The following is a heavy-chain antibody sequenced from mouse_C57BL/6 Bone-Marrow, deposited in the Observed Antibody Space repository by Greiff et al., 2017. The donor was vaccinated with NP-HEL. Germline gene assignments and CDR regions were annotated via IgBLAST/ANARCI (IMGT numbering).Heavy chain of an antibody. CDR3: TRVGLDGRYCAMDY. V-gene: IGHV1-15*01. D-gene: IGHD2-3*01. CDR2: IDPETGGT. CDR1: GYTFTDYE. J-gene: IGHJ4*01. Sequence: QVQLQQSGAELVRPGASVTLSCKASGYTFTDYEMHWVKQTPVHGLEWIGAIDPETGGTAYNQKFKGKAILTADKSSSTAYMELRSLTSEDSAVYYCTRVGLDGRYCAMDYWGQGTSVTVSS.